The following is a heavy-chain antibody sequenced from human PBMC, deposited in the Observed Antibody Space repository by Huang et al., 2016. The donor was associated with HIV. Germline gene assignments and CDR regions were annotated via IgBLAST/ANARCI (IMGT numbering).Heavy chain of an antibody. D-gene: IGHD3-10*01. CDR1: GYSFTSYW. CDR3: ARGGYYYGSGSYWDY. J-gene: IGHJ4*02. V-gene: IGHV5-51*03. Sequence: EVQLVQSGAEVKKPGESLKISCKGSGYSFTSYWIGWVRQMPGKGLEWMGILYPGDSGTRYSPSVQGQVTISADKSISTADLQWSSLKASDTAMYYCARGGYYYGSGSYWDYWGQGTLVTVSS. CDR2: LYPGDSGT.